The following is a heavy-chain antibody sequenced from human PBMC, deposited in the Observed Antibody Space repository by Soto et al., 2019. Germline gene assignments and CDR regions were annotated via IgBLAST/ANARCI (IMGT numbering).Heavy chain of an antibody. CDR1: GDSISSRGYY. CDR2: IYFTGTT. J-gene: IGHJ4*02. CDR3: ARVSWGYYLSGSYFQTYFFDY. Sequence: SETLSLTCTVSGDSISSRGYYWSWIRHHPGKGLECIGHIYFTGTTDYNPSLKSRLTISVDTSKNQLSLSLTSVTAADTAVYYCARVSWGYYLSGSYFQTYFFDYWGQGTPVTVSS. D-gene: IGHD3-22*01. V-gene: IGHV4-31*03.